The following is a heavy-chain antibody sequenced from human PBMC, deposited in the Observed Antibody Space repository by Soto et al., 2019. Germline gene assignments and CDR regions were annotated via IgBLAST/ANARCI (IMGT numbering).Heavy chain of an antibody. CDR1: GFTFSSYG. D-gene: IGHD3-10*01. CDR2: ISYDGSNK. J-gene: IGHJ6*02. V-gene: IGHV3-30*18. Sequence: QVQLVESGGGVVQPGRSLRLSCAASGFTFSSYGMHWVRQAPGKGLEWVAVISYDGSNKYSADSVKGRFTISRDNSKYTLYLQMNSLRAEDTAVYYCAKDRFGGLARFYYYYGMDVWGQGTTVTVSS. CDR3: AKDRFGGLARFYYYYGMDV.